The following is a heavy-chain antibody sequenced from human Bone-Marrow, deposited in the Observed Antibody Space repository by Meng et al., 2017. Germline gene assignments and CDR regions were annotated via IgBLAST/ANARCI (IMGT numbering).Heavy chain of an antibody. CDR3: ANNAGCTTGTMFDR. D-gene: IGHD4-17*01. J-gene: IGHJ4*01. CDR2: VNNDGDNR. Sequence: GESLKISCAASGFTFSDHYMAWVRQAPGKGLEWVSTVNNDGDNRHYADSVKGRFIISRDNSKDTFYLQMNSLRAEDTAVYYCANNAGCTTGTMFDRWGQGTLVTVSS. V-gene: IGHV3-23*05. CDR1: GFTFSDHY.